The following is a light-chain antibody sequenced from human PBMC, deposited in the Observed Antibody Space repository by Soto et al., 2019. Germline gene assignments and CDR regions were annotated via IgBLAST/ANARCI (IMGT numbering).Light chain of an antibody. V-gene: IGKV1-5*01. J-gene: IGKJ3*01. CDR3: QQYNYY. CDR1: QSISSW. Sequence: DIYMTQSPSTLSASVGDRVTITCRASQSISSWLAWYQEKPGKAPRLLIYDASSLESGVPSRFSGSGSGTEFTFTISSLQPDDFATYYCQQYNYYFGPGTKVDIK. CDR2: DAS.